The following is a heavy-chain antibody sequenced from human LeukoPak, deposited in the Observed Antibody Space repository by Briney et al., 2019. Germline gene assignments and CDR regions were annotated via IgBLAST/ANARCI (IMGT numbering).Heavy chain of an antibody. V-gene: IGHV4-39*01. Sequence: SETLSLTCTVSGGSIRSSSYYRGWIRQPPGKGLEWIGSIYYSGSTYYNPSLKSRVTISVDTSKNQFSLKLSSVTAADTAVYYCARTVTYWYFDLWGRGTLVTVSS. CDR2: IYYSGST. CDR1: GGSIRSSSYY. J-gene: IGHJ2*01. CDR3: ARTVTYWYFDL. D-gene: IGHD4-17*01.